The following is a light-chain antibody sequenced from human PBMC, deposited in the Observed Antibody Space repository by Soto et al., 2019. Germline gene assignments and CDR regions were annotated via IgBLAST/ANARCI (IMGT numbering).Light chain of an antibody. CDR1: QSISSY. J-gene: IGKJ1*01. CDR2: AAS. CDR3: QQSYRTTPWT. Sequence: DIQLTQSPSSLSSSVGDRVTITCRASQSISSYFNWYQQKPGKAPKLLIYAASSLQSGVPARFSVSGSGTNFPLTNSSLQPEDFATYYCQQSYRTTPWTFGQGTKVEIK. V-gene: IGKV1-39*01.